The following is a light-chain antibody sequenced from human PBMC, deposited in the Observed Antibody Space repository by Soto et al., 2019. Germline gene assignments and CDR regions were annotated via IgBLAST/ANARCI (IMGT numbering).Light chain of an antibody. J-gene: IGKJ4*01. CDR2: GAS. Sequence: EIVMTQSPATLSVSPGGRATLSCRASQSVSSNLAWYQQKPGQAPRLLIYGASTRATGIPARFSGSGSDTEFTLTISSLQSEDVAVYYCQQYNNGPPLTFGGGTKVEIK. CDR3: QQYNNGPPLT. CDR1: QSVSSN. V-gene: IGKV3-15*01.